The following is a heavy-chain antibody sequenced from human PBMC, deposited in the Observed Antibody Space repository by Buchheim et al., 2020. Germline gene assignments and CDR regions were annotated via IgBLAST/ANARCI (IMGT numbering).Heavy chain of an antibody. J-gene: IGHJ4*02. CDR2: IWYDGSNK. CDR1: GFTFSSYG. CDR3: ARGLGTGTTSPDY. D-gene: IGHD1-7*01. Sequence: QVQLVESGGGVVQPGRSLRLSCAASGFTFSSYGMHWVRQAPGKGLEWVAVIWYDGSNKYYADSVKGRFTISRDNSKHTLYLQMNSLRAEDTAVYYCARGLGTGTTSPDYWGQGTL. V-gene: IGHV3-33*01.